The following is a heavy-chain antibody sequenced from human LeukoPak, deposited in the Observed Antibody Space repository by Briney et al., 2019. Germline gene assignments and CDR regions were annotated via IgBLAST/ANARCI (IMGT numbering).Heavy chain of an antibody. CDR3: ARQERRVENWFDP. Sequence: GESLKISCKGSGYSFTSYWISWVRQMPGKGLEWMGRIDPSDSYVNYSPSFQGHVTISADKSISTAYLQWSSLKASDTAMYYCARQERRVENWFDPWGQGTLVTVSS. CDR2: IDPSDSYV. D-gene: IGHD1-1*01. V-gene: IGHV5-10-1*01. J-gene: IGHJ5*02. CDR1: GYSFTSYW.